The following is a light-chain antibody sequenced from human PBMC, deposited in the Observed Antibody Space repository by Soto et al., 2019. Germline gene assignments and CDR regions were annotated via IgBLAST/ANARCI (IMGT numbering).Light chain of an antibody. Sequence: QSVLTQPPSVSGSPGQSVTISCTGTSSDVGSYNRVSWYQQPPGTAPKVIIYEVSNRPSGVPDRFSGSKSGNTASLHISGLQPEDEADYYCYLFTSSQTSVFGTGSKVTVL. CDR3: YLFTSSQTSV. V-gene: IGLV2-18*01. CDR1: SSDVGSYNR. J-gene: IGLJ1*01. CDR2: EVS.